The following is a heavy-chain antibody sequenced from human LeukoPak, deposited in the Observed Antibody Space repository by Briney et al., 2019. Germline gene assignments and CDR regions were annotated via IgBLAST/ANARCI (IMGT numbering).Heavy chain of an antibody. D-gene: IGHD5-18*01. CDR2: ISGSGGST. J-gene: IGHJ4*02. CDR3: TKDTVDTTMVPYYFEY. CDR1: GFTFSSYA. V-gene: IGHV3-23*01. Sequence: PGGSLSLSCAASGFTFSSYAMSWVRQVPGKGLEWVSAISGSGGSTYYADSVKGRFTISRDNSKNTLFLQMNSLRAEDTAVYYCTKDTVDTTMVPYYFEYWGQGTLVTVSS.